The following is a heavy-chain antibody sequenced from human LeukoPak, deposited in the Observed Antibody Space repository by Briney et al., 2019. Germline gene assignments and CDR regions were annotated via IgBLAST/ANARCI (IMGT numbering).Heavy chain of an antibody. CDR3: ASNGYLGGDHDY. Sequence: GGSLRLSCAASGFTFSSYWMHWVRQAPGKGLVWVSRINSAGSSTSYADSVKGRFTISRDNAKNTLYLQMNSLRDEDTAVYYCASNGYLGGDHDYWGQGTLVTVSS. CDR1: GFTFSSYW. D-gene: IGHD3-16*01. J-gene: IGHJ4*02. V-gene: IGHV3-74*01. CDR2: INSAGSST.